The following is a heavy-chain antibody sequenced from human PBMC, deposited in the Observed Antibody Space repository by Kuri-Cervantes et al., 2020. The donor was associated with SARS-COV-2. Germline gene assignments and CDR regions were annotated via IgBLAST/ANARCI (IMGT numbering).Heavy chain of an antibody. CDR1: GYTFTSYD. J-gene: IGHJ4*02. CDR3: ARGPIAAAGTLPDY. Sequence: ASVKVSCKASGYTFTSYDINWVRQATGQGLEWMGWMNPNSGNTGYAQKSQGRVTMTRDTSISTAYMELSRLRSDDTAVYYCARGPIAAAGTLPDYWGQGPLVTVSS. CDR2: MNPNSGNT. V-gene: IGHV1-8*01. D-gene: IGHD6-13*01.